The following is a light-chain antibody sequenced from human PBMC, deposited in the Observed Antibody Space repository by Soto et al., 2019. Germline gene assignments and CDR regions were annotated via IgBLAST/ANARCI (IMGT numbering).Light chain of an antibody. Sequence: DIQLTQSPSFLSASVGDRVTITCRASQGIDSYLAWYQQKPGKAPKLLIYDALILQSGVPPRFSGSGSGTEFTLTISSLQPEDFAIYYCQQLNSFPRTFGQGTKVDIK. CDR1: QGIDSY. CDR3: QQLNSFPRT. CDR2: DAL. V-gene: IGKV1-9*01. J-gene: IGKJ1*01.